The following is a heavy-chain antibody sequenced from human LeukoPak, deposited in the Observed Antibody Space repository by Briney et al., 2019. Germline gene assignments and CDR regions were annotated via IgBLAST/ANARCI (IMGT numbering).Heavy chain of an antibody. CDR2: IYLGDSDT. D-gene: IGHD3-10*01. V-gene: IGHV5-51*01. CDR1: GYRFISYW. J-gene: IGHJ5*01. Sequence: GESLKISCKCSGYRFISYWIAWVRQMPGKGLERMGIIYLGDSDTRYSPSFQGQVTISADKSISTAYLQWSRLKASDTAMYYCAKSGGAYNWFDSWGQGTLVTVSS. CDR3: AKSGGAYNWFDS.